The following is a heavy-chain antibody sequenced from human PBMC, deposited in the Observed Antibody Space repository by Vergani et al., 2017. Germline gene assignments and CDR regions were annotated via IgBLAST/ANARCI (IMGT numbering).Heavy chain of an antibody. Sequence: QVQLVQSGAEVKKPGSSVNVSCKASGGTFSSYAISWVRQAPGQGLEWMGGIIPIFGTAHYSQKFQGRVTLTADESTSTAYMELSSLRSEDTAVYYCARVSLYSSHSYHFVYWGQRTLVTVSS. D-gene: IGHD3-22*01. CDR1: GGTFSSYA. CDR2: IIPIFGTA. CDR3: ARVSLYSSHSYHFVY. V-gene: IGHV1-69*01. J-gene: IGHJ4*02.